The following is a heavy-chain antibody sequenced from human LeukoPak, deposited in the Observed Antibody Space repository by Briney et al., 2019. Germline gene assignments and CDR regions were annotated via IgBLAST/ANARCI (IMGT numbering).Heavy chain of an antibody. V-gene: IGHV4-30-2*01. CDR1: GGSISSGGYY. Sequence: SQTLSLTCTVSGGSISSGGYYWSWIRQPPGKSLEWIGYIYHSGSTYYNPSLKSRVTVSVDRSKNQFSLKLSSVTAADTAVYYCARDNYCDSSGGKGFFDYWGQGTLVTVSS. CDR2: IYHSGST. J-gene: IGHJ4*02. CDR3: ARDNYCDSSGGKGFFDY. D-gene: IGHD3-22*01.